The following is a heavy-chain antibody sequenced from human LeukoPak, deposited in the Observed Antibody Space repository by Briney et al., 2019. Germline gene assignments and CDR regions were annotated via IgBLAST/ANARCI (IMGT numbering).Heavy chain of an antibody. V-gene: IGHV3-7*01. CDR1: GFTFSRHW. CDR2: IKQDGSET. Sequence: QPGGSLRLSCASSGFTFSRHWMSWVRQAPGKGLEWVANIKQDGSETYYVDSVKGRFTISRDNAQNSLYLQMNNLRAEDTAVYYCARGCRSSTNCYAACIQHWGQGTLVTVSS. J-gene: IGHJ1*01. D-gene: IGHD2-2*01. CDR3: ARGCRSSTNCYAACIQH.